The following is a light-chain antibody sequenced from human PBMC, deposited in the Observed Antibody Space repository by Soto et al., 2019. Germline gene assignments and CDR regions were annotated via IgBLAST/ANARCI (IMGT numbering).Light chain of an antibody. CDR1: QGISSY. CDR3: QQLNSYPLFT. CDR2: DAS. J-gene: IGKJ3*01. V-gene: IGKV1-9*01. Sequence: IELTQSPSSLSASVGDRVTITCRASQGISSYLAWYQQKPGKAPKLLIYDASTLQSWVPSRFSGSGSGTDFTLTISSLQPEDFATYYCQQLNSYPLFTFGPGTKVDIK.